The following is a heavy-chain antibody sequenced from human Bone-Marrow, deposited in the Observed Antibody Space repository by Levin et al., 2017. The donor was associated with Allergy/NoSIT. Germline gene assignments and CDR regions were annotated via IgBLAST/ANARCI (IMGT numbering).Heavy chain of an antibody. J-gene: IGHJ6*02. CDR1: GFTFSSYA. D-gene: IGHD2-2*01. CDR2: ISYDGSNK. CDR3: ARAVVLVPGETLYYYGMDV. Sequence: GGSLRLSCAASGFTFSSYAMHWVRQAPGKGLEWVAVISYDGSNKYYADSVKGRFTISRDNSKNTLYLQMNSLRAEDTAVYYCARAVVLVPGETLYYYGMDVWGQGTTVTVSS. V-gene: IGHV3-30-3*01.